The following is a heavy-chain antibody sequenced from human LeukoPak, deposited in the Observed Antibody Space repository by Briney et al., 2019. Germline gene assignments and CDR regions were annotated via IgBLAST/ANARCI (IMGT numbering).Heavy chain of an antibody. D-gene: IGHD6-13*01. CDR2: MNPNSGNT. Sequence: LEWMGXMNPNSGNTGYAQKFQGRVTMTRNTSISTAYMELSSLRSEDTAVYYCARGIAAAGTPLEFDYWGQGTLVTVSS. V-gene: IGHV1-8*01. CDR3: ARGIAAAGTPLEFDY. J-gene: IGHJ4*02.